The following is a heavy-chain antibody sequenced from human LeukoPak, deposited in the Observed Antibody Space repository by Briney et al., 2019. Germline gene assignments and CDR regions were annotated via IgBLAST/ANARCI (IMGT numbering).Heavy chain of an antibody. CDR1: GFTFGSYA. CDR2: IKQDGSEK. Sequence: GGSLRLSCAASGFTFGSYAMSWVRQAPGKGLEWVANIKQDGSEKYYVDSVKGRFTISRDNAKHSLYLQMNSLRAEDTAVYYCARDRCRSWDYDSSGYCLDYWGQGTLVTVSS. V-gene: IGHV3-7*01. CDR3: ARDRCRSWDYDSSGYCLDY. D-gene: IGHD3-22*01. J-gene: IGHJ4*02.